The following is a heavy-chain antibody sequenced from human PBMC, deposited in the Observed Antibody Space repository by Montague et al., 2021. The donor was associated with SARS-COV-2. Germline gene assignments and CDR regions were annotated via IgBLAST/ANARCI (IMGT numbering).Heavy chain of an antibody. V-gene: IGHV4-59*01. D-gene: IGHD3-3*01. CDR2: TYYSGST. Sequence: SETRSLTCTVSGGSISSYYWSWIRQPPGKGLELIGYTYYSGSTNYNPSLKSRVTISVDTSKNQFSLKLSSVTAADTAVYYCARASGKKTIFGVVISYFDYWGQGTLVTVSS. CDR3: ARASGKKTIFGVVISYFDY. J-gene: IGHJ4*02. CDR1: GGSISSYY.